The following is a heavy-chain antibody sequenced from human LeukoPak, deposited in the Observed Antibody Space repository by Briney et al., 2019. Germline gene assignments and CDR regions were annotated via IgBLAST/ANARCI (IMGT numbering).Heavy chain of an antibody. CDR1: GGSISSGSYY. V-gene: IGHV4-61*02. J-gene: IGHJ4*02. CDR2: IYTSGST. CDR3: ASLDCSGGSCYYVY. Sequence: SETLSLTCTVSGGSISSGSYYWSWIRQPAGKGLEWIGRIYTSGSTNYNPSLKSRVTISVDTSKNQFSLKLSSVTAADTAVYYCASLDCSGGSCYYVYWGQGTLVTVSS. D-gene: IGHD2-15*01.